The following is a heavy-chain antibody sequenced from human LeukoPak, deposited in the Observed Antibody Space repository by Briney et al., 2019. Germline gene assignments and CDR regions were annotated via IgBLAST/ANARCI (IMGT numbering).Heavy chain of an antibody. Sequence: SETLSLTCTVSHYSIRSGYYWGWIRQPPEKGLEWIGSIYHSGSTFYNPTLKSRVTISVDTSKNQFSLKLNSVTAADTAVYYCARVPHGETIFGVVLYWFDPWGQGTLVTVFS. CDR2: IYHSGST. CDR3: ARVPHGETIFGVVLYWFDP. D-gene: IGHD3-3*01. CDR1: HYSIRSGYY. J-gene: IGHJ5*02. V-gene: IGHV4-38-2*02.